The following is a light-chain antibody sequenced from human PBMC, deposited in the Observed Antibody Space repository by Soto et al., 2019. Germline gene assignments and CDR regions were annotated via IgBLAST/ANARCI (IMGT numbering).Light chain of an antibody. CDR1: KSEVRGYNY. Sequence: SITSSSTGAKSEVRGYNYVSWYQQHPGKAPKLMIYEVSNRPSGVSNRFSGSKSGNTASLTISGFQAQDEPDYYRSSYTSSSTLYVFGTGTKVTXL. J-gene: IGLJ1*01. V-gene: IGLV2-14*01. CDR2: EVS. CDR3: SSYTSSSTLYV.